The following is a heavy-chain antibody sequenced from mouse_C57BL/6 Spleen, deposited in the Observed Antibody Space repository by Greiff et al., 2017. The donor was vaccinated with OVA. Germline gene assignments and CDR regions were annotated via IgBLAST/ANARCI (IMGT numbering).Heavy chain of an antibody. CDR2: LNPNYGTT. CDR3: ARTSITTVTYYFDY. Sequence: VQLQQSGPELVKPGASVKISCKASGYSFTDYNMNWVKQSNGKSLEWIGVLNPNYGTTSYNQKFKGKATLTVDQSSSTAYMQLNSLTSEDSAVYYCARTSITTVTYYFDYWGQGTTLTVSS. CDR1: GYSFTDYN. V-gene: IGHV1-39*01. J-gene: IGHJ2*01. D-gene: IGHD1-1*01.